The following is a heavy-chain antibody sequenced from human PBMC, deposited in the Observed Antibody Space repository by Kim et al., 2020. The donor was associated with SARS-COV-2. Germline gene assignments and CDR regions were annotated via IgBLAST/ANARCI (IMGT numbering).Heavy chain of an antibody. CDR3: ARDAYRWIQLEGWFEP. D-gene: IGHD5-18*01. CDR1: GYSISSSYY. CDR2: IYHSGRT. V-gene: IGHV4-38-2*02. Sequence: SETLSLTCTVSGYSISSSYYWGWIRQPPGKGLEWIGSIYHSGRTYYNPSLKSRVTLSVDTSKNQFSLKLSSETAADTAVYDCARDAYRWIQLEGWFEPWGQGTLVTVSS. J-gene: IGHJ5*02.